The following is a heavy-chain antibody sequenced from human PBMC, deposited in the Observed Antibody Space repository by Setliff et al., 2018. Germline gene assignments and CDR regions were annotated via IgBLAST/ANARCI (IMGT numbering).Heavy chain of an antibody. CDR1: SLSVSSGYF. CDR3: VRDAGDGYGVDAYAGGGFDI. J-gene: IGHJ3*02. CDR2: LYHGGTT. V-gene: IGHV4-38-2*02. Sequence: SETLSLTCAVSSLSVSSGYFWGWIRQPPGKGLEWIGCLYHGGTTHYNPSLKSRVTISLDTSKNGFSLKLSSVTAADTAVYYCVRDAGDGYGVDAYAGGGFDIWGQGTMVTVSS. D-gene: IGHD4-17*01.